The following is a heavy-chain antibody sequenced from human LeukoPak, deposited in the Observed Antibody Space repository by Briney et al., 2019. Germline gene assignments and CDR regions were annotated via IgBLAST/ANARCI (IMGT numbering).Heavy chain of an antibody. Sequence: GGSLRLSCTASGFTFSNYAMSWVRQAPGKGLEWVSSISAGGDSTYYADSVKGRFTISRDNSKNTLHIQMNSLRAEDTAVYYCAKAQTGKMAFDIWGQRTMVTVSA. J-gene: IGHJ3*02. CDR1: GFTFSNYA. V-gene: IGHV3-23*01. CDR3: AKAQTGKMAFDI. CDR2: ISAGGDST.